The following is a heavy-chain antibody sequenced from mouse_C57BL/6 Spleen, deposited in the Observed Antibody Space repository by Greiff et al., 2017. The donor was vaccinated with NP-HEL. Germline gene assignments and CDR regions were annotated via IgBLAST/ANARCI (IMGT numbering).Heavy chain of an antibody. CDR1: GYTFTDYY. CDR3: ARNSPLGAY. Sequence: EVQLQQSGPELVKPGASVKISCKASGYTFTDYYMNWVKQSHGKSLEWIGDINPNNGGTSYNQKFKGKATLTVDKSSSTAYMELRSLTSEDSAVYYCARNSPLGAYWGQGTLVTVSA. D-gene: IGHD3-3*01. J-gene: IGHJ3*01. CDR2: INPNNGGT. V-gene: IGHV1-26*01.